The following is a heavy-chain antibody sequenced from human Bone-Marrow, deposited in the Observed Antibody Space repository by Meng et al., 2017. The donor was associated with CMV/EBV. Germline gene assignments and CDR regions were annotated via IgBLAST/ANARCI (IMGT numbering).Heavy chain of an antibody. Sequence: GESLKISCAASGFTFDDYGMSWVRQAPGKGLEWVSGINWNGGSTGYADSVKGRFTISRDNAKNSLYLQMNSLRAEDTALYHCARDRGYCSSTSCSNWFDPWGQGPLVTFYS. CDR3: ARDRGYCSSTSCSNWFDP. J-gene: IGHJ5*02. D-gene: IGHD2-2*01. V-gene: IGHV3-20*01. CDR1: GFTFDDYG. CDR2: INWNGGST.